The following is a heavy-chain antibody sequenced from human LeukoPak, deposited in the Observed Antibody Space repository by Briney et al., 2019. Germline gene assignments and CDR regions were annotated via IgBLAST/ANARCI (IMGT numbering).Heavy chain of an antibody. CDR3: ARRLTTGTNDY. D-gene: IGHD1-7*01. V-gene: IGHV4-59*08. Sequence: PSETLSLTCTVSGDSISSYYWSWIRQPPRKGLEWIGYIYYTGTTNYNPSLKSRLTISVDTSKSQFSLRLSSVTAADTAVYYCARRLTTGTNDYWGQGTLVTVSS. CDR1: GDSISSYY. CDR2: IYYTGTT. J-gene: IGHJ4*02.